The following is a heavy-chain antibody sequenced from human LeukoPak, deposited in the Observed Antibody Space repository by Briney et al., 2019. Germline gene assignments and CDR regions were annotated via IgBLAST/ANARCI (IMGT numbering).Heavy chain of an antibody. CDR1: GYTFTSYY. J-gene: IGHJ4*02. V-gene: IGHV1-46*01. CDR2: INPSGGST. D-gene: IGHD5/OR15-5a*01. Sequence: ASVKVSCKASGYTFTSYYMHWVRQAPEQGLEWMGIINPSGGSTSYSQKFQGRVTMTRDTSTSTVYMELSSLRSEDTAVYYCARDQGSVSVAPKYYFDYWGQGTLVTVSS. CDR3: ARDQGSVSVAPKYYFDY.